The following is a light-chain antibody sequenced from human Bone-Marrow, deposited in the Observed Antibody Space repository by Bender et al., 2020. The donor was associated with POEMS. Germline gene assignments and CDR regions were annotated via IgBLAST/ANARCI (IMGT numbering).Light chain of an antibody. CDR2: KGS. Sequence: QSALTQPASVSGSPGQSIPLSSTGTSSDIGGYIFVSWYQHHPGKAPRVMIYKGSKRPSGVPDRCSGSKSGNTASLTVSGLQAEDEADYYCSSYAGSNGEVLFGGGTKLTVL. V-gene: IGLV2-8*01. CDR1: SSDIGGYIF. CDR3: SSYAGSNGEVL. J-gene: IGLJ3*02.